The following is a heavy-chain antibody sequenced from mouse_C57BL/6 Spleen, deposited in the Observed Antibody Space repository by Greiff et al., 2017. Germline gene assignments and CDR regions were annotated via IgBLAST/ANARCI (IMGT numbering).Heavy chain of an antibody. CDR2: FYPGSGSI. V-gene: IGHV1-62-2*01. CDR3: ARHEYDYDGYYYAMDY. CDR1: GYTFTEYT. D-gene: IGHD2-4*01. Sequence: QVQLKESGAELVKPGASVKLSCKASGYTFTEYTIHWVKQRSGQGLEWIGWFYPGSGSIKYNEKFKDKATLTADKSSSTVYMELSRLTSEDSAVYFCARHEYDYDGYYYAMDYWGQGTSVTVSS. J-gene: IGHJ4*01.